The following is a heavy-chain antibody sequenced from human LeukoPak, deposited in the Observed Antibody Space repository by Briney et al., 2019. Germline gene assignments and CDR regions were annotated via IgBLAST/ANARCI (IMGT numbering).Heavy chain of an antibody. V-gene: IGHV3-21*01. J-gene: IGHJ6*02. Sequence: GGSLRLSCAASGFTFSSYSMNWVRQAPGKGLEWVSSISSSSSYIYYADSVKGRFTISRDNAKNSLYLQMNSLRAEDTAVYYCARGRRHYYYGMDVWGQGTTVTVSS. CDR2: ISSSSSYI. CDR3: ARGRRHYYYGMDV. CDR1: GFTFSSYS.